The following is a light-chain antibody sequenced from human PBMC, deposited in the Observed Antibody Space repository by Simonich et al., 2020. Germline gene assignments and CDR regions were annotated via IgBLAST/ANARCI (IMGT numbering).Light chain of an antibody. CDR3: SSYTSSSTFV. V-gene: IGLV1-51*01. CDR1: SSNIGNNY. J-gene: IGLJ3*02. CDR2: DNK. Sequence: QSVLTQPPSVSAAPGQKVTISCSGSSSNIGNNYVSWYQQLPGTAPNLLIYDNKKRPSGIPDRFSGSKSGTSATLGITGLQTGDEADYYCSSYTSSSTFVFGGGTKLTVL.